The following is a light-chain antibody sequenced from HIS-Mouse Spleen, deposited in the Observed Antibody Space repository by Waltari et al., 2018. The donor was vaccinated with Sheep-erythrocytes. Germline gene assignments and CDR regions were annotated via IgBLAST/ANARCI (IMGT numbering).Light chain of an antibody. CDR2: GNS. V-gene: IGLV1-40*01. J-gene: IGLJ2*01. Sequence: QSVLTQPPSVSGAPGQRVTISCTGSSSNIGAGYDVHWYQQLPGTAPKLLIYGNSNRPSGVPDRFSGSKCGTSASLAITGRQAEDEADYYCQSYDSSLSGVVFGGGTKLTVL. CDR1: SSNIGAGYD. CDR3: QSYDSSLSGVV.